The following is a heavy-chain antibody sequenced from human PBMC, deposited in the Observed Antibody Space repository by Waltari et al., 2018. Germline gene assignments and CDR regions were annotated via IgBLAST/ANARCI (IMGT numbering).Heavy chain of an antibody. V-gene: IGHV3-21*06. J-gene: IGHJ6*02. CDR1: GCVVRYYT. Sequence: EVLLVESGGGLVKPGGARRLSCTDSGCVVRYYTMNWATQAPGKGLELVSSISRNSDYIHSPDSVKGRFPISRATANNLVYLQMNGLRAEDTAVYYCARADSGYQYYYYYYGMDVWGQGPTVTVSS. D-gene: IGHD6-25*01. CDR3: ARADSGYQYYYYYYGMDV. CDR2: ISRNSDYI.